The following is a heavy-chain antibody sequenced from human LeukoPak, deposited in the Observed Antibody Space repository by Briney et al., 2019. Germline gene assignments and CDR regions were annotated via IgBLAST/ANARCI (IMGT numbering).Heavy chain of an antibody. CDR3: AKDLLDYYGSALDFDY. CDR2: ISYDGSNK. D-gene: IGHD3-10*01. J-gene: IGHJ4*02. CDR1: GFTFSSYG. Sequence: PGRSLRLSCAASGFTFSSYGMHWVRQAPGKGLEWVAVISYDGSNKYYADSVKGRFTISRDNSKNTLYLQMNSLRAEDTAVYYCAKDLLDYYGSALDFDYWGQGTLVTVSS. V-gene: IGHV3-30*18.